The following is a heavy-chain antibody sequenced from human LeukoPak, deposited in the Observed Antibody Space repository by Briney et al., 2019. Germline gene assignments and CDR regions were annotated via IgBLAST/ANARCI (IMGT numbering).Heavy chain of an antibody. V-gene: IGHV4-34*01. Sequence: PSETLSLTCAVYGGSFSGYYWSWIRQPPGKGLEWIGEINHSGSTNYNPSLKSRVTISVDTSKNQFSLKLSSVTAADTAVYCCARGNYYVWGSYRYGFDPWGQGTLVTVSS. CDR2: INHSGST. J-gene: IGHJ5*02. CDR1: GGSFSGYY. CDR3: ARGNYYVWGSYRYGFDP. D-gene: IGHD3-16*02.